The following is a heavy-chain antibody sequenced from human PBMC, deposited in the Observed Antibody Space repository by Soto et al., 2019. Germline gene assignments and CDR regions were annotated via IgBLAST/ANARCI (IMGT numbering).Heavy chain of an antibody. V-gene: IGHV1-46*01. Sequence: ASVKVSCKASGYTFTSYYMHWVRQAPGQGLEWMGIINPSGGSTSYAQKFQGRLTMTRDTSTSTVYMELSSLRSEDTAVYYCARDGSGFWSGYYDILTGYPSRGMDVWGQGTTVTVS. CDR2: INPSGGST. CDR3: ARDGSGFWSGYYDILTGYPSRGMDV. CDR1: GYTFTSYY. D-gene: IGHD3-9*01. J-gene: IGHJ6*02.